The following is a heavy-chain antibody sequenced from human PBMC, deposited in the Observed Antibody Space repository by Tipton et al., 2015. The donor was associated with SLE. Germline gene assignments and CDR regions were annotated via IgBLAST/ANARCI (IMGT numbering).Heavy chain of an antibody. D-gene: IGHD5-24*01. V-gene: IGHV3-48*03. Sequence: RLSCAASGFTFSSYEMNWVRQAPGKGLEWVSYISSSGSTIYYADSVKGRFTISRDNAKNSLYLQMNSLRAEDTAVYYCARGRDGYNYGYWGQGTLVTVSS. CDR3: ARGRDGYNYGY. CDR1: GFTFSSYE. CDR2: ISSSGSTI. J-gene: IGHJ4*02.